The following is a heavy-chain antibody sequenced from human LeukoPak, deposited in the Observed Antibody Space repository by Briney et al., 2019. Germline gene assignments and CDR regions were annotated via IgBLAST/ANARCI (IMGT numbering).Heavy chain of an antibody. V-gene: IGHV4-34*01. Sequence: SETLSLTCAAYGGSFSGYYWSWIRQPPGKGLEWIGEINHGGGTNYNPSLKSRVTISVDTSKNQFSLNLYSVTAADTAVYYCARGMALDYWGQGTLVTVSS. CDR3: ARGMALDY. D-gene: IGHD3-10*01. J-gene: IGHJ4*02. CDR2: INHGGGT. CDR1: GGSFSGYY.